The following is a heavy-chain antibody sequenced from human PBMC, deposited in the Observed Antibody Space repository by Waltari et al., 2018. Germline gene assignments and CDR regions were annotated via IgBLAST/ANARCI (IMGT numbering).Heavy chain of an antibody. Sequence: QVQLQESGPGLVKPSETLSLTCTVSGGSISSYYRSWIRPPPGKGLEWIGYIYYSGSTNYNPSLKSRVTISVDTSKNQFSLKLSSVTAADTAVYYCARDAAAAPQGYYYYMDVWGKGTTVTVSS. V-gene: IGHV4-59*01. CDR1: GGSISSYY. D-gene: IGHD6-13*01. CDR2: IYYSGST. CDR3: ARDAAAAPQGYYYYMDV. J-gene: IGHJ6*03.